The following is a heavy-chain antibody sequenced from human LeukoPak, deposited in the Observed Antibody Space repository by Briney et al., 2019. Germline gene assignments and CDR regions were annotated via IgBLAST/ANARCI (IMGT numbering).Heavy chain of an antibody. CDR1: GVTFSSYT. CDR2: ISTSSSTM. V-gene: IGHV3-48*04. CDR3: ARGVPEDPLDY. Sequence: GGSLRLSCAASGVTFSSYTMNWVRHAQGKGLGWVSYISTSSSTMYYADSVKGRFTISRDNGKNSLYLQMNSLRAEDTALYYCARGVPEDPLDYWGQGTLVTVSS. J-gene: IGHJ4*02. D-gene: IGHD1-14*01.